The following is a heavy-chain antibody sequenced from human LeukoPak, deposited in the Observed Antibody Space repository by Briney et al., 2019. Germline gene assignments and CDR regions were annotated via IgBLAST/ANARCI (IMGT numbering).Heavy chain of an antibody. J-gene: IGHJ4*02. CDR2: MYYSGST. V-gene: IGHV4-39*01. Sequence: SETLSLTCTVSGGSISSSSYYWGWIRQPPGKGLEWIGSMYYSGSTYYNPSLQSRVTISVDTSKNQFSLKLTSVTAADTAVYYCARSSGRMGFLDYWGQGTLVSVSS. CDR3: ARSSGRMGFLDY. CDR1: GGSISSSSYY. D-gene: IGHD3-22*01.